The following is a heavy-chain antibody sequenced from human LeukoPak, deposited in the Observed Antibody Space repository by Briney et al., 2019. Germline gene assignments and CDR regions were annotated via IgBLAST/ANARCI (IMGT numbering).Heavy chain of an antibody. CDR3: ASIPASRGSTINDY. CDR2: INHSGST. J-gene: IGHJ4*02. CDR1: GGSFSGYN. D-gene: IGHD2-2*01. V-gene: IGHV4-34*01. Sequence: SETLSLTCAVYGGSFSGYNWSWIRQPPGKGLEWIGEINHSGSTNYNPSLTSRVTISVDTSKNQFSLKLSSVTAADTAVYYCASIPASRGSTINDYWGQGTLVTVSS.